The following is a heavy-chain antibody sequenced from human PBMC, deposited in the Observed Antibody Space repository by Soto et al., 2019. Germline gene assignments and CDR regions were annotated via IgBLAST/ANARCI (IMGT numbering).Heavy chain of an antibody. V-gene: IGHV3-23*01. J-gene: IGHJ4*02. CDR3: AKDLVYEATDDYLDY. CDR1: GFTFSRYA. Sequence: EVQLLESGGGLVQPGGSLRLSCAASGFTFSRYAMTWVRQAPGKGLEWVSTLTGTSDKIYYADSVQGRFTISRDNSTTMLYLDMNSLRVEDTAVYYCAKDLVYEATDDYLDYWGQGTLVTVAS. CDR2: LTGTSDKI. D-gene: IGHD2-2*02.